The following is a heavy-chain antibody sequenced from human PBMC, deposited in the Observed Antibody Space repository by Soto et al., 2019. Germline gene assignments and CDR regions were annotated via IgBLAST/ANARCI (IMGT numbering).Heavy chain of an antibody. CDR3: ARSAMAGDYYYSGMDV. Sequence: ASVKVSCKASGYTFSSYGITWVRQAPGQGLEWMGWISVYSGKTSYAQKLQDRVTMSTDTSTSTAYMELRSLRSDDTAFYYCARSAMAGDYYYSGMDVWGRGTTVTVSS. J-gene: IGHJ6*02. D-gene: IGHD6-19*01. CDR1: GYTFSSYG. V-gene: IGHV1-18*04. CDR2: ISVYSGKT.